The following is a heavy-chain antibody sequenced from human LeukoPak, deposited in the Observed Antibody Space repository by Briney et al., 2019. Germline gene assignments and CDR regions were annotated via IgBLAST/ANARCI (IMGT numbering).Heavy chain of an antibody. J-gene: IGHJ4*02. Sequence: SVKVSCKASGGTFNIYAIGWVRQAPGQGHGWMGRIIPSLGIANYAQKFQGRVTITAYPSTSTASMELSSLRSEDTAVYYCATIPIVVVPAARGSDYWGQGTLVTVSS. D-gene: IGHD2-2*01. CDR3: ATIPIVVVPAARGSDY. CDR2: IIPSLGIA. CDR1: GGTFNIYA. V-gene: IGHV1-69*04.